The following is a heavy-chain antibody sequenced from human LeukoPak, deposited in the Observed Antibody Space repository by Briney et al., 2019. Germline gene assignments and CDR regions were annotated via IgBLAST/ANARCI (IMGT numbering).Heavy chain of an antibody. Sequence: PGGSLRLSCAASGFTFSDYPMHWVRQAPGKGLAWVAVISSDGSNEYYADSVKGRFTISRDDSKNTLYLQMNSLETEDTAVYYCITDITMVRGVIITVHALDIWGQGTMVTVSS. CDR3: ITDITMVRGVIITVHALDI. CDR1: GFTFSDYP. D-gene: IGHD3-10*01. CDR2: ISSDGSNE. V-gene: IGHV3-30-3*01. J-gene: IGHJ3*02.